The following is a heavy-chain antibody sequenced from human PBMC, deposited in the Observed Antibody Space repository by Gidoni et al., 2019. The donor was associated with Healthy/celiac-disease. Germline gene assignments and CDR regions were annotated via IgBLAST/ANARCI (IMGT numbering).Heavy chain of an antibody. Sequence: QVQLVQSGAEVKKPGASVKVSCKASGYTFTGSYMHWVRQAPGQGLEWMGGINPNSGGTNYAQKFQCRVTMTRDTSISTAYMELSRLRSDDTAVYYCASPIQAWEVNVVITTKGLAQMNYYGIDVWGQGTTVTVSS. CDR1: GYTFTGSY. V-gene: IGHV1-2*02. D-gene: IGHD2-8*01. CDR3: ASPIQAWEVNVVITTKGLAQMNYYGIDV. J-gene: IGHJ6*02. CDR2: INPNSGGT.